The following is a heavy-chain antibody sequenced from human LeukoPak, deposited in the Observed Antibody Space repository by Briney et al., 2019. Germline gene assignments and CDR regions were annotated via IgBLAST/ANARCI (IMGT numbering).Heavy chain of an antibody. CDR1: GGSFSGYY. CDR3: ARRGRYSYGYLGTQGRFDP. D-gene: IGHD5-18*01. V-gene: IGHV4-34*01. Sequence: SETLSLTCAVYGGSFSGYYWSWIRQPPGKGLEWIGESNHSGSTNYNPSLKSRVTISVDTSKDQFSLKLSSVTAADTAVYYCARRGRYSYGYLGTQGRFDPWGQGALVTVSS. J-gene: IGHJ5*02. CDR2: SNHSGST.